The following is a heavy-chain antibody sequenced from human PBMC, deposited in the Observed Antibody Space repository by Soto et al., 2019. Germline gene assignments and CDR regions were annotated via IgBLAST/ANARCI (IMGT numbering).Heavy chain of an antibody. CDR1: GFTFTGFS. Sequence: GGSLRLSCAASGFTFTGFSMNWVRQAPGKGLEWVSSISSTTNYIYYGDSMKGRFTISRDNAKNSLYLEMNSLRAEDTAVYYCARESEDLTSNFDYWGQGTLVTVSS. J-gene: IGHJ4*02. CDR3: ARESEDLTSNFDY. CDR2: ISSTTNYI. V-gene: IGHV3-21*06.